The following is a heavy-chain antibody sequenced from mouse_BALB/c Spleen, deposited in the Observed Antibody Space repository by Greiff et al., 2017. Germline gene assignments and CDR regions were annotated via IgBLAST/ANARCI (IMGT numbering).Heavy chain of an antibody. CDR2: IWAGGST. CDR1: GFSLTSYG. J-gene: IGHJ4*01. V-gene: IGHV2-9*02. CDR3: ARDRGTTMITTGYAMDY. D-gene: IGHD2-4*01. Sequence: VKLVESGPGLVAPSQSLSITCTVSGFSLTSYGVHWVRQPPGKGLEWLGVIWAGGSTNYNSALMSRLSISKDNSKSQVFLKMNSLQTDDTAMYYCARDRGTTMITTGYAMDYWGQGTSVTVSS.